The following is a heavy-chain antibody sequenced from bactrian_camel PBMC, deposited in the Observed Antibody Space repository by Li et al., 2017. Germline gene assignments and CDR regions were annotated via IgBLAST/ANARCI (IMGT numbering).Heavy chain of an antibody. V-gene: IGHV3S55*01. CDR3: NVGLCGTWPPGQDNY. CDR2: FNSDGTT. Sequence: HVQLVESGGGLVQPGGSRRLSCAASGFSTVNYCMGWFRQAPGKEREGVANFNSDGTTWYADSVKGRFTISRDNAKRTLYLQMNSLKPEDTATYFCNVGLCGTWPPGQDNYWGHGTQVTVS. CDR1: GFSTVNYC. D-gene: IGHD2*01. J-gene: IGHJ4*01.